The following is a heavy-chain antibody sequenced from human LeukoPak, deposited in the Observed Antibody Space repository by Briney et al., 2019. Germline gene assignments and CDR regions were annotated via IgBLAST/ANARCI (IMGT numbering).Heavy chain of an antibody. CDR2: TSLDGSNK. J-gene: IGHJ4*02. CDR3: ARDLTLGKPDYFDH. D-gene: IGHD7-27*01. Sequence: GGSLRLSCSASGFTFSSYGMHWVRQAPGKGLEWVAVTSLDGSNKLYTDTVRGRFIISRDNSKNTVYLQMDSLRAEDTAVYYCARDLTLGKPDYFDHWGQGTLVTVSS. CDR1: GFTFSSYG. V-gene: IGHV3-30*03.